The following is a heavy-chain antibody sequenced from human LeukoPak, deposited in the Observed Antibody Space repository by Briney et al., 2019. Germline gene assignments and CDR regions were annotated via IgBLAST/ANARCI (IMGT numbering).Heavy chain of an antibody. CDR2: IDPSGGGT. V-gene: IGHV1-46*01. Sequence: ASVKVSCKASGYTFTKYYMHWVRQAPGQGLEWMEIIDPSGGGTTYAQQFQGRVTMARDTSTTTGYMELSSLRSEDTAVYYCATWGSSSSLLPSMDVWGQGTTVIVSS. CDR1: GYTFTKYY. CDR3: ATWGSSSSLLPSMDV. J-gene: IGHJ6*02. D-gene: IGHD6-13*01.